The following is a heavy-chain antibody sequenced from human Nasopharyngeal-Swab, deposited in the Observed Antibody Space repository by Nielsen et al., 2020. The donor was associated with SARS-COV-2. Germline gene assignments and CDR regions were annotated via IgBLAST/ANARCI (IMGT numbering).Heavy chain of an antibody. CDR1: GYSFRSYG. Sequence: ASVKVSCKASGYSFRSYGINWVRQAPGQGLEWMGWISVYNADRNYAEKFQGRVSITTDTSTTTAYLELRSLTSDGTAVYYCARDVEEWLVVPSLSFDHWGQGTLVTVSS. V-gene: IGHV1-18*01. CDR3: ARDVEEWLVVPSLSFDH. D-gene: IGHD5-18*01. J-gene: IGHJ4*02. CDR2: ISVYNADR.